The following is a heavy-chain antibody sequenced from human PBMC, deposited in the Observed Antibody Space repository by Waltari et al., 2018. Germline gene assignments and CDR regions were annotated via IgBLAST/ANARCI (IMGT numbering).Heavy chain of an antibody. J-gene: IGHJ4*02. CDR3: ATQSWSNFEY. CDR2: IKEDGSEK. Sequence: EVQLVESGGGLVQLGGSLRPSCAASEFTFAYYWVTWVRQAPGKGLERVANIKEDGSEKYYVDSVKGRFTISRDNAKNSLYLQMSSLRVEDTAVYYCATQSWSNFEYWGQGTLVTVSS. V-gene: IGHV3-7*01. CDR1: EFTFAYYW. D-gene: IGHD3-3*01.